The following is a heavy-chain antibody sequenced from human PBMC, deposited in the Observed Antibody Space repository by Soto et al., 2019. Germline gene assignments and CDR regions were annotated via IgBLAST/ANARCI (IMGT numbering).Heavy chain of an antibody. J-gene: IGHJ6*02. CDR1: GLSLRTTGVG. D-gene: IGHD2-21*02. Sequence: QVTLKESGPTLVKPTQTLTLTCTVSGLSLRTTGVGVGWVRQPPGKALAWLALLYWDDDQRYSPSLRSRLTIAKYISEKQVVLTMTNMDTVDTATYYCVQSRCGGDCLEIYPSHAYNGLDVWGQGTTVTVSS. CDR2: LYWDDDQ. V-gene: IGHV2-5*02. CDR3: VQSRCGGDCLEIYPSHAYNGLDV.